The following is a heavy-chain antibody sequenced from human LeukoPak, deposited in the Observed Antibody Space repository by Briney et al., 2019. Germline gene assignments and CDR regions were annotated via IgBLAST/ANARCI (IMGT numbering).Heavy chain of an antibody. D-gene: IGHD3-22*01. CDR3: ARDLVRDYYDSSGYSAFDY. Sequence: ASVKVSCKASGYTFTSYGISWVRQAPGQGLEWMGWISAYNGNTNYAQKLQGRVTMTTDTSTSTAYMELRSLRSDDTAVYYCARDLVRDYYDSSGYSAFDYWGQGTLVTVFS. CDR1: GYTFTSYG. CDR2: ISAYNGNT. J-gene: IGHJ4*02. V-gene: IGHV1-18*01.